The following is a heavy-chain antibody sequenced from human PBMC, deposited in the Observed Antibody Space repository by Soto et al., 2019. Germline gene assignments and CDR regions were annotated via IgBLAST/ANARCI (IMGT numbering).Heavy chain of an antibody. V-gene: IGHV4-4*02. CDR2: SHQSGNT. CDR1: GVSISSHDW. Sequence: QVQLQESGPGLVKPSGTLSLTCTVSGVSISSHDWWTWVRQPPGKGLEWIGESHQSGNTNYNSSLGSRVTLTEDRHKKQFSLRLSSVTVADTAVYYCATRDNMKFYWGQGTVVTVSS. J-gene: IGHJ4*02. D-gene: IGHD1-20*01. CDR3: ATRDNMKFY.